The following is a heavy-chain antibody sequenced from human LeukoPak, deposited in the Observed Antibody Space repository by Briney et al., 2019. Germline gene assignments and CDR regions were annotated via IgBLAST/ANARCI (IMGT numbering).Heavy chain of an antibody. CDR1: GGSISSGDYY. D-gene: IGHD6-13*01. J-gene: IGHJ4*02. CDR2: IYYSGST. Sequence: PSETLSLTCTVSGGSISSGDYYWSWIRQPPGKGLEWIGYIYYSGSTYYNPSLKSRVTISVDTSKNQFSLKLSSVTAADTAVYYCARDVGIAAAGTFDYWGQGTLVTVSS. CDR3: ARDVGIAAAGTFDY. V-gene: IGHV4-30-4*01.